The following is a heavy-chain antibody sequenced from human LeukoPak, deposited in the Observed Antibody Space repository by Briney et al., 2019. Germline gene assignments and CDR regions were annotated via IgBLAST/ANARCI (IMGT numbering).Heavy chain of an antibody. CDR3: ARSKDILTGYCFDY. J-gene: IGHJ4*02. D-gene: IGHD3-9*01. Sequence: PSETLSLTCTVSGGSISSYYWSWIRQPPGKGLEWIGYIYYSGSTNYNPSLKSRVTISVDTSKNQFSLKLSSVTAADTAVYYCARSKDILTGYCFDYWGQGTLVAVSS. CDR1: GGSISSYY. CDR2: IYYSGST. V-gene: IGHV4-59*01.